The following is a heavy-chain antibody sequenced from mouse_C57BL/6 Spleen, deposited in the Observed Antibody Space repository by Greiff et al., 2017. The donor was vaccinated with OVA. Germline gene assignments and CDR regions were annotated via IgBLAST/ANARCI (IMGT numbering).Heavy chain of an antibody. D-gene: IGHD2-5*01. V-gene: IGHV5-4*01. J-gene: IGHJ1*03. CDR3: ARVYSNYDWYFDV. Sequence: EVHLVESGGGLVKPGGSLKLSCAASGFTFSSYAMSWVRQTPEKRLEWVATISDGGSYTYYPDNVKGRFTISRDNAKNNLYLQMSHLKSEDTAMYYCARVYSNYDWYFDVWGTGTTVTVSS. CDR1: GFTFSSYA. CDR2: ISDGGSYT.